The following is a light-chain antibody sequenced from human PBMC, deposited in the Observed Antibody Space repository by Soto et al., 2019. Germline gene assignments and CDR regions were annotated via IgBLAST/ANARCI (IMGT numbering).Light chain of an antibody. Sequence: DIQMTQSPSTLSASIGDRVTITCRASQSMNDWLAWYQQKPGKAPKVLIYDASSLQSGVPSRFSGSGSGTEFTLTIDSLQPDDVATYYCLRYSAFSPTFGQGTKVEI. CDR2: DAS. CDR3: LRYSAFSPT. V-gene: IGKV1-5*01. CDR1: QSMNDW. J-gene: IGKJ1*01.